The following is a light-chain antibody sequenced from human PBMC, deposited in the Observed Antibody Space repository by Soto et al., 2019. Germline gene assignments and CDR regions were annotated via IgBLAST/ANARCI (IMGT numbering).Light chain of an antibody. CDR1: QSVSNN. CDR3: QQYNNWPPT. CDR2: GAS. J-gene: IGKJ1*01. V-gene: IGKV3-15*01. Sequence: EIVLTQSPCTLSLSPGERATLSCRASQSVSNNYLAWYQQKPGQAPRLLIYGASTRATGIPARFSGSGSGTEFTLTISSLQSEDFAVYYCQQYNNWPPTFGQGTKVDI.